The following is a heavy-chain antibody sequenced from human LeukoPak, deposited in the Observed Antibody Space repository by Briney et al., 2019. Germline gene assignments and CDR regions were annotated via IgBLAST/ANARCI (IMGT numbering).Heavy chain of an antibody. D-gene: IGHD3-10*01. Sequence: ASVKVSCKASGYTFTDYYLHWVRQSPGQGLEWMGWINPNSGGTKYEQKFQGRVTMTRDTSISTAYMELSRLRADDTAVYYCGRDYTFINYYYCMDVWGKGTTVTVSS. CDR2: INPNSGGT. CDR1: GYTFTDYY. CDR3: GRDYTFINYYYCMDV. J-gene: IGHJ6*03. V-gene: IGHV1-2*02.